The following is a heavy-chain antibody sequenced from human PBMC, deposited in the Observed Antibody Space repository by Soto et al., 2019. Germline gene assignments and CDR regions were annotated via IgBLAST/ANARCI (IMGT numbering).Heavy chain of an antibody. CDR1: GFTFSSYG. J-gene: IGHJ4*02. V-gene: IGHV3-33*01. CDR3: ARDPGFIGFFDY. D-gene: IGHD2-15*01. CDR2: IWYDGSNK. Sequence: QVQLVEYGGGVVQPGRSLRLSCAASGFTFSSYGMHWVRQAPGKGLEWVAVIWYDGSNKYYADSVKGRFTISRDNSKDMLFLQMNSLRAEDTAVYYCARDPGFIGFFDYWGQGTLVTVSS.